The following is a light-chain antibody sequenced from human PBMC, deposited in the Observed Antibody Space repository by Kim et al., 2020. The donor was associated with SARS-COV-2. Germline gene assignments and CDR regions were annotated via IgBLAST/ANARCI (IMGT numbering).Light chain of an antibody. V-gene: IGLV2-14*03. Sequence: PVQSITISCPGTSSDVGGYDYVSWYQQHPGKAPKLMIYGVNIRPSGVSTRFSGSKSGNTASLTISGLQAEDEAYYYCSSYTFTSTSFGTGTKVTVL. J-gene: IGLJ1*01. CDR2: GVN. CDR1: SSDVGGYDY. CDR3: SSYTFTSTS.